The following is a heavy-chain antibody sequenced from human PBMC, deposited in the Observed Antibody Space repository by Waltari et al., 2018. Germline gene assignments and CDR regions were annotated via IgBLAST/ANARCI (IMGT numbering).Heavy chain of an antibody. J-gene: IGHJ3*02. D-gene: IGHD2-8*01. CDR1: GFTFSKAW. CDR2: IKSKTDGETT. V-gene: IGHV3-15*01. Sequence: VQLVDSGGGLVKPGGSLRLSCAGSGFTFSKAWMCWVRQAPGKGLEWVGRIKSKTDGETTDYAAPVKGRFTISRDDSKNTLYLQMDSLKSEDTAVYYCTTGGVKGPHDAFDIWGQGTIVTVSS. CDR3: TTGGVKGPHDAFDI.